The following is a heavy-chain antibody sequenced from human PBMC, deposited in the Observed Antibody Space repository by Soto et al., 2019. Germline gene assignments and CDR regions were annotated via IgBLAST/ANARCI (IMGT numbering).Heavy chain of an antibody. V-gene: IGHV3-21*01. J-gene: IGHJ5*02. CDR2: ISGSSIYI. CDR1: GFTFSNYN. Sequence: GGSLRLSCVASGFTFSNYNMNWVRQAPGKGLEWVSHISGSSIYIHYADSVRGRFTISRDNAKNSVYLQMDRLRVEDTAVYYCAREGALKPFSSWGQGALVTVSS. CDR3: AREGALKPFSS.